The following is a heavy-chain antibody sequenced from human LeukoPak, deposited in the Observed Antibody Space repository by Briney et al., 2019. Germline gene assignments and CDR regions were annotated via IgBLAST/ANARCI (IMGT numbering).Heavy chain of an antibody. CDR2: INHSGST. D-gene: IGHD6-13*01. Sequence: SETLSLTCAVYGGSFSGYYWSWIRQPPGKGLEWIGEINHSGSTNFHPSLKSRVTISVDTSKNHFSLKLSSLTSADTAVYYCARMRRTYSSSWYVGYCDYWGQGTLVTVSS. V-gene: IGHV4-34*01. CDR1: GGSFSGYY. J-gene: IGHJ4*02. CDR3: ARMRRTYSSSWYVGYCDY.